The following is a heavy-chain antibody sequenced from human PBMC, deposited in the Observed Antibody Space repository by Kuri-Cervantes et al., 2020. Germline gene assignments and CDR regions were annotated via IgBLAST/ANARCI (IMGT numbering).Heavy chain of an antibody. CDR3: ARLHYLYGMDV. CDR1: GGSISSYY. CDR2: IYYSGST. D-gene: IGHD3-10*01. V-gene: IGHV4-59*08. Sequence: SETLSLTCTVSGGSISSYYWSWIRQPPGKGLEWIGYIYYSGSTNYNPSLKSRVTISVDTSKNQFSLKLSSVTAADATVYYCARLHYLYGMDVWDQGTTVTVSS. J-gene: IGHJ6*02.